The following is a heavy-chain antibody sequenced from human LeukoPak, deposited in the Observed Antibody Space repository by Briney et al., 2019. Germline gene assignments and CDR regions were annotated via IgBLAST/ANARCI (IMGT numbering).Heavy chain of an antibody. J-gene: IGHJ4*02. CDR1: GFTFSNYW. V-gene: IGHV3-74*01. Sequence: GGSLRLSCAASGFTFSNYWMHWVRQAPGKGLVWVSRINSDGSSTSYADSVKGRFTISRDNAKNTLYLQMNSLKTEDTAVYYCTTEGYCSGGSCYGCDYWGQGTLVTVSS. CDR2: INSDGSST. CDR3: TTEGYCSGGSCYGCDY. D-gene: IGHD2-15*01.